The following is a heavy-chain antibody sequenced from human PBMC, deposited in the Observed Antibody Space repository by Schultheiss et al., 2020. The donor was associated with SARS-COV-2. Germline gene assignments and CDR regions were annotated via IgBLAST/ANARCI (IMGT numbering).Heavy chain of an antibody. J-gene: IGHJ6*03. CDR1: GFTFSSYS. CDR2: ISTGSSAR. V-gene: IGHV3-48*01. D-gene: IGHD2-2*01. CDR3: ARDPDRYCSSTSCYGYYMDV. Sequence: GESLKISCAASGFTFSSYSMNWVRQAPGKGLEWVSYISTGSSARYYADSVKGRFTISRDNAKNSLYLQMNSLRAEDTAVYYCARDPDRYCSSTSCYGYYMDVWGKGTTVTVSS.